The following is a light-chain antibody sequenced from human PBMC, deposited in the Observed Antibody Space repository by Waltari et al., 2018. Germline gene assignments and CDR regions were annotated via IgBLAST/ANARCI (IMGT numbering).Light chain of an antibody. CDR1: QGISSY. J-gene: IGKJ4*01. CDR2: TTS. Sequence: DIQLTQSPSFLSASVGDRVTITCRARQGISSYLAWYQQKPGKAPNLLIYTTSTLQSGVPSRFSGSGSGTEFTLTISSLQAEDLATYYCQQLYSYPLTFGGGTKVEIK. CDR3: QQLYSYPLT. V-gene: IGKV1-9*01.